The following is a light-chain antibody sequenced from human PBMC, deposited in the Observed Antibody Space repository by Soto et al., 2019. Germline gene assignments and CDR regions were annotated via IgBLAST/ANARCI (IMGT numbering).Light chain of an antibody. CDR2: DAS. J-gene: IGKJ1*01. CDR3: QQYDSSPPGT. Sequence: EIVLTQSPATLSLSPGGRATLSCRASQSVSLSLAWYQQKPGQAPRLLIYDASKRASGFPARFSGSGSGTDFTLTIRRLEPEDFAVYYCQQYDSSPPGTFGQGTKVEIK. CDR1: QSVSLS. V-gene: IGKV3-20*01.